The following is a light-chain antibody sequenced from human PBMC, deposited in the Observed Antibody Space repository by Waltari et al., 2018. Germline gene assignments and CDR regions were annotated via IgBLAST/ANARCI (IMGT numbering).Light chain of an antibody. Sequence: IPFTPSPSFLSSSFRIKVTITCRASQGISSYLVWYQQKPGKAPKVLISAASTLQTGVPSRFSGSGSGTEFTLTISSLQPEDFATYYCQQVNGYPLTFGGGTKVEIK. CDR3: QQVNGYPLT. CDR2: AAS. CDR1: QGISSY. V-gene: IGKV1-9*01. J-gene: IGKJ4*01.